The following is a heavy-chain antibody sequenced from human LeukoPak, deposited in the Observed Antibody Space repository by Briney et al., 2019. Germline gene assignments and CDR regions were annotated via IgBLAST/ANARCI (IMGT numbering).Heavy chain of an antibody. CDR2: INHSGST. CDR3: ARGPYSYDSSGAFDI. V-gene: IGHV4-34*01. D-gene: IGHD3-22*01. CDR1: GGSFSGYY. Sequence: SETLSLTCAVYGGSFSGYYWNWIRQAPGKGLEWIGEINHSGSTNYNPSLKSRVTISVDTSKNQFSLKLSSVTAADTAVYFCARGPYSYDSSGAFDIWGQGTMVTVSS. J-gene: IGHJ3*02.